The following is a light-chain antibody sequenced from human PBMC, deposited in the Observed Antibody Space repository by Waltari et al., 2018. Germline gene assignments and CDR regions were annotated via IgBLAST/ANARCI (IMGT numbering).Light chain of an antibody. CDR1: RSNIRTNV. Sequence: QSVLTQPPSVSEAPRQRVTISCSGSRSNIRTNVVTWYHQLPGKAPKLLIYYDDLLPSGVSDRFSGSKSGTSASLAISGLQSEDEADYYCSAWDDSLNGPVFGGGTKLTVL. V-gene: IGLV1-36*01. J-gene: IGLJ2*01. CDR2: YDD. CDR3: SAWDDSLNGPV.